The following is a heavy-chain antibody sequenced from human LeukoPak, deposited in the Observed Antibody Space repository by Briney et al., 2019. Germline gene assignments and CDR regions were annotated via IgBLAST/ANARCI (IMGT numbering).Heavy chain of an antibody. CDR3: AKNVRVVVVPAAIRYYYYYMDV. J-gene: IGHJ6*03. Sequence: GGSLRLSCAASGFTFSSYAMSWVRQAPGKGLEWVSAISGSGGSTYYADSVKGRFTISSDNSKNTLYLQMNSLRAEDTAVYYCAKNVRVVVVPAAIRYYYYYMDVWGKGTTVTVSS. CDR2: ISGSGGST. CDR1: GFTFSSYA. D-gene: IGHD2-2*01. V-gene: IGHV3-23*01.